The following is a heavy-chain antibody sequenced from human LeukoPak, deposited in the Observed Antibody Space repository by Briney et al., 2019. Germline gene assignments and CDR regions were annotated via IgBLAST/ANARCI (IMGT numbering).Heavy chain of an antibody. D-gene: IGHD3-10*01. J-gene: IGHJ4*02. CDR3: ARRGPPLWFGKLFDY. V-gene: IGHV4-39*01. CDR2: IYYSGST. Sequence: SETLSLTCTVSGGSISSSSYYWGWIRQPPGKGLEWIGSIYYSGSTYYNPSLKSRVTISVDTSKNQFSLKLSSVTAADTAVYYCARRGPPLWFGKLFDYWGQGTLVTVSS. CDR1: GGSISSSSYY.